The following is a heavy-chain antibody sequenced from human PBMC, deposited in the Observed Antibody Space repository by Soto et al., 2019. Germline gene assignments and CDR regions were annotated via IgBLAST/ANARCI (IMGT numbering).Heavy chain of an antibody. D-gene: IGHD4-17*01. J-gene: IGHJ6*03. V-gene: IGHV3-20*01. Sequence: SGGSLRLSCAAPGFTFDDYGMSWVRQAPGKGLEWVSGINWNGGSTGYADSVKGRFTISRDNAKNSLYLQMNSLRAEDTALYHCARVATVTKDYYYYYMDVWGKGTTVTVSS. CDR2: INWNGGST. CDR3: ARVATVTKDYYYYYMDV. CDR1: GFTFDDYG.